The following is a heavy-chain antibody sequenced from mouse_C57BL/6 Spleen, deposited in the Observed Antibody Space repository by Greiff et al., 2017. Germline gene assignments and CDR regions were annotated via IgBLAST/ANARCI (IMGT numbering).Heavy chain of an antibody. CDR1: GYTFTSYW. CDR2: IDPSDSET. J-gene: IGHJ2*01. Sequence: QVQLKQPGAELVRPGSSVKLSCKASGYTFTSYWMHWVKQRPIQGLEWIGNIDPSDSETHYNQKFKDKATLTVDKSSSTAYMQLSSLTSEDSAVYYCARGVMEVAGYFDYWGQGTTLTVSS. D-gene: IGHD1-3*01. V-gene: IGHV1-52*01. CDR3: ARGVMEVAGYFDY.